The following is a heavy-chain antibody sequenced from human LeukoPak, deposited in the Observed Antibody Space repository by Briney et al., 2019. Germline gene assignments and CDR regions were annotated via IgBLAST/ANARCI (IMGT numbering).Heavy chain of an antibody. CDR2: INHSGST. J-gene: IGHJ5*02. CDR3: ARSKACSSTSCYLGFPAWATSINNWFDP. V-gene: IGHV4-34*01. D-gene: IGHD2-2*01. CDR1: GGSFSGYY. Sequence: KTSETLSLTCAVYGGSFSGYYWSWIRQPPGKGLEWIGEINHSGSTNYNPSLKSRVTISVDTSKNQFSLKLSSVTAADTAVYYCARSKACSSTSCYLGFPAWATSINNWFDPWGQGTLVTVSS.